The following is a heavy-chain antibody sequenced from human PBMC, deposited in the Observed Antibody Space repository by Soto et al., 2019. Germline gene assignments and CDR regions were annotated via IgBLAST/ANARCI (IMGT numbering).Heavy chain of an antibody. Sequence: GGSLRLSCAASGFSFSSYSMNWVRQAPGKGLEWISFISSSSSTIYYADSVKGRFTISRDNAKNSLYLQMNSLRAEDTAVYYCARATLPHQLLGCDFDCWGQGTLVTVSS. V-gene: IGHV3-48*01. CDR1: GFSFSSYS. D-gene: IGHD2-2*01. CDR3: ARATLPHQLLGCDFDC. CDR2: ISSSSSTI. J-gene: IGHJ4*02.